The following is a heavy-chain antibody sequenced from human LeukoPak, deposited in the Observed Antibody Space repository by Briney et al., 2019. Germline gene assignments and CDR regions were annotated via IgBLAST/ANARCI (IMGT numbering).Heavy chain of an antibody. CDR2: IFYLGNT. CDR1: GGSLRSYY. V-gene: IGHV4-59*01. D-gene: IGHD5-24*01. J-gene: IGHJ5*02. CDR3: ARKGLQDLFDP. Sequence: PSGTLSLTCTVSGGSLRSYYWSWIRQTPGKGPEWIGYIFYLGNTNYNPSFESRVTMSVDTSKNQFSLKLRSMTAADTAIYYCARKGLQDLFDPWGQGTLVTVSS.